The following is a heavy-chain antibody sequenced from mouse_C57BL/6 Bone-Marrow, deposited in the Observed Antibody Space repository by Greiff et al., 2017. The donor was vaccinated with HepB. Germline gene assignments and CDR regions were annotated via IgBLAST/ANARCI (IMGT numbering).Heavy chain of an antibody. CDR3: TTYYYGSSLRHC. J-gene: IGHJ2*01. CDR2: IDPADGDT. CDR1: GFNIKDYY. Sequence: EVQLQQSGAELVRPGASVKLSCTASGFNIKDYYMHWVKQRPEQGLEWIGRIDPADGDTEYAPKFQGKATMTADTSSNTAYLQLSSLTSEDTAVYYCTTYYYGSSLRHCWGRGTALTVSS. D-gene: IGHD1-1*01. V-gene: IGHV14-1*01.